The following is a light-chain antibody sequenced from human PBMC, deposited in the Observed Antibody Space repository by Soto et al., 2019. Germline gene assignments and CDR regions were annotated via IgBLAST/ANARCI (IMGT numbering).Light chain of an antibody. V-gene: IGKV3-11*01. CDR2: QTS. Sequence: EIVLTQSPATLSSFPGERATLSCRASQYINTRLAWYQHRPGQAPRLLIYQTSIRAAGIPARFSASGSGTDFTLTISGVQPEDFALYYCQQRESWPRTFGQGTKVDI. J-gene: IGKJ3*01. CDR1: QYINTR. CDR3: QQRESWPRT.